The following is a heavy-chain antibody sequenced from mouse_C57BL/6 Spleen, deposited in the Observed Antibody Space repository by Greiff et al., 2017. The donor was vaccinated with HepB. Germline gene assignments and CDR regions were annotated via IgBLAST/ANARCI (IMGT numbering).Heavy chain of an antibody. CDR3: ARGEYFDV. J-gene: IGHJ1*03. Sequence: QVQLKQPGAELVRPGTSVKLSCKASGYTFTSYWMHWVKQRPGQGLEWIGVIDPSDSYTNYNQKLKGKATLTVDTYSSTAYMQLSSLTSEDSAVYYCARGEYFDVWGTGTTVTVSS. V-gene: IGHV1-59*01. CDR1: GYTFTSYW. CDR2: IDPSDSYT.